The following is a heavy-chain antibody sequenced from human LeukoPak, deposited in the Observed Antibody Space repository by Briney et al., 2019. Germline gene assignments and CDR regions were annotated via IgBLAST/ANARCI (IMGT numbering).Heavy chain of an antibody. CDR2: MNADGSRI. D-gene: IGHD3-16*01. J-gene: IGHJ4*02. Sequence: GGSLRLSCAASGFTCRCYWMHWVRQAPAKGLVWVSRMNADGSRINYAGSVKGRFTISRDNPNNMPYLQMNSLRVEDTGLYYCVRDFAGADDYWGQGILVTVSS. CDR1: GFTCRCYW. CDR3: VRDFAGADDY. V-gene: IGHV3-74*01.